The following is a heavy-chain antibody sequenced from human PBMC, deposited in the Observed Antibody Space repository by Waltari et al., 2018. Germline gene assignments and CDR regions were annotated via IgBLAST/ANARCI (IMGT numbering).Heavy chain of an antibody. D-gene: IGHD1-26*01. J-gene: IGHJ4*02. CDR1: GYSISSGYY. V-gene: IGHV4-38-2*02. Sequence: QVQLQESGPGLVKPSETLSLTCAVSGYSISSGYYWGWIRQPPGKGLEWSGSIYHSGSTYYNPSLKSRVTISVDTSKNQFSLKLSSVTAADTAVYYCAREGSSGSYDYWGQGTLVTVSS. CDR2: IYHSGST. CDR3: AREGSSGSYDY.